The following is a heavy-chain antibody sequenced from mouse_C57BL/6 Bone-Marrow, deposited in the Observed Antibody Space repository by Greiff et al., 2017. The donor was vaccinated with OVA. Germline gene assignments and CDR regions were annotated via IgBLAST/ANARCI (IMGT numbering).Heavy chain of an antibody. Sequence: EVTLVESGGGLVQPGGSLTLSCVASGFTFCNYWMNWVRPSPETGLERVAHIRLISDNYATTYAESVKWRFTISRDESKSRVYLQMNNVRAEDTGIYYSTPDKGYAMDYWGQGTSVTVSS. CDR3: TPDKGYAMDY. J-gene: IGHJ4*01. CDR2: IRLISDNYAT. V-gene: IGHV6-3*01. CDR1: GFTFCNYW.